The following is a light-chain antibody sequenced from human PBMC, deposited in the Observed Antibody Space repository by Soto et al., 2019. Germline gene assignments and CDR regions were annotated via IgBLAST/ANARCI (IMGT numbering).Light chain of an antibody. V-gene: IGKV3-11*01. CDR1: QSVSSY. Sequence: EIVLTQSPATLSLSPGERATLSCRASQSVSSYLAWYQQKPGQAPRLLIYDASNRATGIPAGFSGSGSGTDCALTISSPEHDDFAVYYCQQRSDWPSTFGGGTKVQIK. CDR2: DAS. CDR3: QQRSDWPST. J-gene: IGKJ4*01.